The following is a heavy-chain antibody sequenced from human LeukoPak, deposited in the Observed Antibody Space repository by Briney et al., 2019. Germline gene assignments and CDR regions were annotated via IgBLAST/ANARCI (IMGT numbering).Heavy chain of an antibody. J-gene: IGHJ3*02. Sequence: TTSETLSLTCTVSGGSISSYYWSWIRQPAGKGLEWIGRIYTSGSTNYNPSLKSRVTMSVDTSKNQFSLKLSSVTAADTAVYYCARDQYNWNDGWDDAFDIWGQGTMVTVSS. D-gene: IGHD1-1*01. CDR2: IYTSGST. CDR1: GGSISSYY. V-gene: IGHV4-4*07. CDR3: ARDQYNWNDGWDDAFDI.